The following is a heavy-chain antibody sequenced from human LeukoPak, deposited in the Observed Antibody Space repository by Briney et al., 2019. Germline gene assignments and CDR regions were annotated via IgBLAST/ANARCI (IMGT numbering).Heavy chain of an antibody. CDR1: GYTFTGYY. CDR3: ARAAGATFPLFDY. CDR2: INPNSGNT. Sequence: GASVKVSCKASGYTFTGYYMHWVRQAPGQGLEWMGWINPNSGNTGYAQKFQGRVTMTRNTSISTAYMELSSLRSEDTAVYYCARAAGATFPLFDYWGQGTLVTVSS. J-gene: IGHJ4*02. D-gene: IGHD1-26*01. V-gene: IGHV1-8*02.